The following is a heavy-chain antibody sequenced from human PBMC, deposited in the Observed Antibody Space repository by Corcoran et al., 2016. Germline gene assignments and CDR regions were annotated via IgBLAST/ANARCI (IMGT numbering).Heavy chain of an antibody. CDR2: IIPIFGTA. Sequence: QVQLVQSGAEVKKPGSSVKVSCKASGGTFSSYAISWVRQAPGQGLEWMGGIIPIFGTANYAPKFQGRVTITADESTSTAYMELSSLRSEDTAVYYCARRTYYYDSSGYFWWFDPWGQGTLVTVSS. J-gene: IGHJ5*02. V-gene: IGHV1-69*01. D-gene: IGHD3-22*01. CDR1: GGTFSSYA. CDR3: ARRTYYYDSSGYFWWFDP.